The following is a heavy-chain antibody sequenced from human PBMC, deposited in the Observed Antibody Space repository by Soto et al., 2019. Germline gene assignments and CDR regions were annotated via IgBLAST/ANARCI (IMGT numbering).Heavy chain of an antibody. CDR1: GGSISSYY. CDR3: ARERVDIVATISIGY. CDR2: IYYSGST. D-gene: IGHD5-12*01. Sequence: PSETLSLTSTVSGGSISSYYWSGIRQPPGKGLEWIGYIYYSGSTYYNPSLKSRVTISVDTSKNQFSLKLSSVTAADTAVYYCARERVDIVATISIGYWGQGTLVTVSS. J-gene: IGHJ4*02. V-gene: IGHV4-59*12.